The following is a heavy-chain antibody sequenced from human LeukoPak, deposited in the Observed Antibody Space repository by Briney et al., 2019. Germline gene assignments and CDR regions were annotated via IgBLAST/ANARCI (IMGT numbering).Heavy chain of an antibody. CDR2: INPNSGST. D-gene: IGHD4-17*01. J-gene: IGHJ4*02. V-gene: IGHV1-2*02. CDR3: ARRGNYGDYFDY. Sequence: ASVKVSCKASGYTCTGYYMHWVRQAPGQGLEWMGWINPNSGSTNYAQKFQGRVTMTRDTSISTAFMDLSRLRSDDTAVYYCARRGNYGDYFDYWGQGTLVTVSS. CDR1: GYTCTGYY.